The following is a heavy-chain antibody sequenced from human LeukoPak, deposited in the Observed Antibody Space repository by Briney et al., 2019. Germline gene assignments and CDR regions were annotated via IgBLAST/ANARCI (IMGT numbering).Heavy chain of an antibody. V-gene: IGHV4-4*07. J-gene: IGHJ4*02. Sequence: PSETLSLTCTVSGGSISSYYWSWIRQPAGKGLEWIGHIYTSGSTNYNPSLKSRVTMSVDTSKNQFSLKLSSVTAADTAVYYCARDGVYCSNGICYQKYYFDYWGQGTLVTVSS. CDR2: IYTSGST. CDR1: GGSISSYY. CDR3: ARDGVYCSNGICYQKYYFDY. D-gene: IGHD2-8*01.